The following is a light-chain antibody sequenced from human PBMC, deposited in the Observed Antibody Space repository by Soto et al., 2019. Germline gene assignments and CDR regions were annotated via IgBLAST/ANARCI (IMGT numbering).Light chain of an antibody. Sequence: IVVTQSPGTLSLTTGEGATISCRSSQSVSSRYLAWYQQKPGQGPRLLIYGASSRATGIPDRFSGSGSGTDFTLTISRLEPEDFAVFYCQQYGNTPWTFGQRSKADIK. V-gene: IGKV3-20*01. CDR3: QQYGNTPWT. CDR2: GAS. J-gene: IGKJ1*01. CDR1: QSVSSRY.